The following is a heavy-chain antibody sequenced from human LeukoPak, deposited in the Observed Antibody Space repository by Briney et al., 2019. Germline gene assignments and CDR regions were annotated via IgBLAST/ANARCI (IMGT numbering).Heavy chain of an antibody. V-gene: IGHV3-21*01. CDR3: ARLVGTVTKYYFDY. J-gene: IGHJ4*02. CDR1: GFTFSSYS. Sequence: GGSLRLSCAASGFTFSSYSMNWVRQAPGKGLEWVSSISSSSSYIYYADSVKGRFTISRDNAKNSLYLQMNSLRVEDTAVYYCARLVGTVTKYYFDYWGQGTLVTVSS. D-gene: IGHD4-17*01. CDR2: ISSSSSYI.